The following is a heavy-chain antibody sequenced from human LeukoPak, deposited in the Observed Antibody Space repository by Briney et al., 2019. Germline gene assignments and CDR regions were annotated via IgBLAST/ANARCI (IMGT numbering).Heavy chain of an antibody. CDR3: ARAGGAPHGDYEFDF. CDR2: IYSSGST. CDR1: GGSINTYY. J-gene: IGHJ4*02. D-gene: IGHD4-17*01. V-gene: IGHV4-59*08. Sequence: SETLSLTCTVSGGSINTYYWGWIRQPSGRGLEWIGNIYSSGSTNYNPSLKSRVTISVDTSKNQFSLKLTSVTATDTAIYYCARAGGAPHGDYEFDFWGQGILVTVSS.